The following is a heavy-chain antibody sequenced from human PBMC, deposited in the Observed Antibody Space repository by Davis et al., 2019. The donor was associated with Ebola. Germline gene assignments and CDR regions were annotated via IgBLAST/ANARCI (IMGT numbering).Heavy chain of an antibody. V-gene: IGHV3-7*01. J-gene: IGHJ4*02. CDR1: GFTFSTYW. CDR2: IKEDGSDK. D-gene: IGHD6-13*01. Sequence: GESLKISCAASGFTFSTYWMSWVRQAPGKGPEWVANIKEDGSDKYYVDSVKGRFTISRENAKKSLYLQMSSLRVEDTAVYYCARDTTVAGGGQNYWGQGTLVTVSS. CDR3: ARDTTVAGGGQNY.